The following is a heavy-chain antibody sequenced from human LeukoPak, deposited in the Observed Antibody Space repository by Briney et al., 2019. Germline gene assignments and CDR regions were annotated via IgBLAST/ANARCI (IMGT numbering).Heavy chain of an antibody. Sequence: GGSLRLSCAASGFTVSGTWMHWVRQAPGKGLVWVSRINNDGRSTSYADPVKGRFTISRDNAKNTLYMQTNSLRAEDTAVYYCASSGPADQDYWGQGTLVTVSS. CDR1: GFTVSGTW. V-gene: IGHV3-74*01. CDR2: INNDGRST. D-gene: IGHD3-10*01. CDR3: ASSGPADQDY. J-gene: IGHJ4*02.